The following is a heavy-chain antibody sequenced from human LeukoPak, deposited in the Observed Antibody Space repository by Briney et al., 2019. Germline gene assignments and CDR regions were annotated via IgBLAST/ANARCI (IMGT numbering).Heavy chain of an antibody. J-gene: IGHJ6*03. CDR3: ARRHHYSYFMDV. CDR2: IFPSGST. V-gene: IGHV4-4*09. CDR1: AGSISSYY. Sequence: SETLSLTCTVSAGSISSYYWTWIRQPPGKGLEWIGYIFPSGSTYYNPSLKTRVTISVDTSKNQFSLRLTSVTAADTAVYYCARRHHYSYFMDVWGKGTTVTVSS.